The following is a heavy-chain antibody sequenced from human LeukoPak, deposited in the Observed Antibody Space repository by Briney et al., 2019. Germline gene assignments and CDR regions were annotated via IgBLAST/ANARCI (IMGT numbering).Heavy chain of an antibody. Sequence: GASAKVSCKASGYTFTSYGISWVRQAPGQGLEWMGWISAYNGNTNYAQKLQGRVTMTTDTSTSTAYMELRSLRSDDTAVYYCARESIIQLWRHPFDYWGQGTLVTVSS. J-gene: IGHJ4*02. D-gene: IGHD5-18*01. CDR3: ARESIIQLWRHPFDY. CDR1: GYTFTSYG. V-gene: IGHV1-18*01. CDR2: ISAYNGNT.